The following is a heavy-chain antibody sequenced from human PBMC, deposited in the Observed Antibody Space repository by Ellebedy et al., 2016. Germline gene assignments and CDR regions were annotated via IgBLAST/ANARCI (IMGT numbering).Heavy chain of an antibody. D-gene: IGHD2-15*01. CDR1: GFTFSSYG. J-gene: IGHJ6*02. CDR2: ISYDGSNK. V-gene: IGHV3-30*03. CDR3: ARDQISVGSGDSRLAPKRYYYYYYGMDV. Sequence: GGSLRLSCAASGFTFSSYGMNWVRQAPGKGLEWVAVISYDGSNKYYADSVKGRFTISRDNSKNTLYLQMNSLRTEDTAVYYCARDQISVGSGDSRLAPKRYYYYYYGMDVWGQGTTVTVSS.